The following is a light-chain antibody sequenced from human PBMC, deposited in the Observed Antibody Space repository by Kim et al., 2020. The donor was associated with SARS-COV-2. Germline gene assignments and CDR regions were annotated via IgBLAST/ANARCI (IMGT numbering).Light chain of an antibody. Sequence: SYELTQPPSVSVSPGQTASITCSGDKLGDKHACWYQQKPGQSPVLVIYQDSKRPSGIPERFSGSNSGNTATLTISGTQAMDEADYYCQAWDSSPGFGGGTQLTVL. CDR2: QDS. J-gene: IGLJ3*02. CDR1: KLGDKH. CDR3: QAWDSSPG. V-gene: IGLV3-1*01.